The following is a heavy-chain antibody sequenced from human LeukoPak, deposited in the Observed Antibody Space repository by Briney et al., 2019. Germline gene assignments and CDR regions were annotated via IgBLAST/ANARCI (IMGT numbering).Heavy chain of an antibody. J-gene: IGHJ4*02. D-gene: IGHD4-17*01. CDR3: ARVNGDYPDY. CDR2: IYTRGRT. V-gene: IGHV4-61*02. Sequence: PSETLSLTCTVAGGSISSGSYYWSWLRQPAGKGLEWIGRIYTRGRTNYNPSLKSRVTISVDTSKNQFSLKLSSATAADTAVYYCARVNGDYPDYWGQGTLVTVSS. CDR1: GGSISSGSYY.